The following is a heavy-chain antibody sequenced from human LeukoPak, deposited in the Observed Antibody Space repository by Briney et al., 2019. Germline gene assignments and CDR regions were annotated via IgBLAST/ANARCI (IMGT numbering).Heavy chain of an antibody. CDR1: GYTFTSYY. Sequence: ASVKVSCKASGYTFTSYYMHWVRQAPGQGLEWMGWINPNSGGTNYAQKFQGRVTMTRDTSISTAYMELSRLRSDDTAVYYCATHTLYYYYMDVWGKGTTVTISS. J-gene: IGHJ6*03. CDR3: ATHTLYYYYMDV. V-gene: IGHV1-2*02. CDR2: INPNSGGT.